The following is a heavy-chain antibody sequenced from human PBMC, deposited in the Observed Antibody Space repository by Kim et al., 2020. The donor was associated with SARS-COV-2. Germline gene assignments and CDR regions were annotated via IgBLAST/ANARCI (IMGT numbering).Heavy chain of an antibody. J-gene: IGHJ5*02. CDR1: GYTFTSYG. D-gene: IGHD5-18*01. CDR3: ARDRKIHTAMVTVWFDP. V-gene: IGHV1-18*01. Sequence: ASVKVSCKASGYTFTSYGISWVRQAPGQGLEWMGWISAYNGNTNYAQKLQGRVTMTTDTSTSTAYMELRSLRSDDTAVYYCARDRKIHTAMVTVWFDPWGQGTLVTVSS. CDR2: ISAYNGNT.